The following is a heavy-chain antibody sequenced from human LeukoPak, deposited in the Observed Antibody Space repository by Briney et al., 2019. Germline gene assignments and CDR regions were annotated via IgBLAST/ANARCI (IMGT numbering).Heavy chain of an antibody. V-gene: IGHV4-34*01. J-gene: IGHJ6*03. CDR2: INHSGST. CDR3: ASGAGRVKMAGIAVSYYYYLDV. Sequence: AETLSLTCAGYGGSFSVYYWSWIRQPPGKGLEWIGEINHSGSTNYNPSLKSRVTIDTSKSQFSLKVSSVTAADSAVYYCASGAGRVKMAGIAVSYYYYLDVWGKGTTVTVSS. CDR1: GGSFSVYY. D-gene: IGHD6-19*01.